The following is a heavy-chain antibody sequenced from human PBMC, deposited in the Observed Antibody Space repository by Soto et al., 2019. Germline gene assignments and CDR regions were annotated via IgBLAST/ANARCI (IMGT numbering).Heavy chain of an antibody. V-gene: IGHV4-59*01. CDR2: IYYSGST. J-gene: IGHJ5*02. CDR3: ARELFGRSVWFDP. D-gene: IGHD3-10*01. Sequence: SETLCLTCTVSGGSISSYYGSWIRQPPGKGLEWIGYIYYSGSTNYNPSLKSRVTISVDTSKNQFSLKLSSVTAADTAVYYWARELFGRSVWFDPWGQGTLVTVSS. CDR1: GGSISSYY.